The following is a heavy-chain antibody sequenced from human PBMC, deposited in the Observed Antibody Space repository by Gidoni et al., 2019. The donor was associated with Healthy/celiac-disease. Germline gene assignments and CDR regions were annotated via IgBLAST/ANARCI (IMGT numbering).Heavy chain of an antibody. V-gene: IGHV3-9*01. CDR3: AKDSSAKGLYYFDY. J-gene: IGHJ4*02. Sequence: FTISRDNAKNSLYLQMNSLRAEDTALYYCAKDSSAKGLYYFDYWGQGTLVTVSS.